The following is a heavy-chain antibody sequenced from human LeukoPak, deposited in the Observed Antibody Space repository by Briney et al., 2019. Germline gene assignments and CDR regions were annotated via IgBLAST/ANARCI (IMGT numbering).Heavy chain of an antibody. CDR1: GGSISSYY. J-gene: IGHJ4*02. CDR2: IHSSGST. Sequence: SETLSLTCTVSGGSISSYYWSWIRQPAGKGLEWVGRIHSSGSTNYNSSLKSRVTMSVDTSKNQFSLNLSSVTAADTAVYYCARINFGVVRGDFDYWGQGTLVTVSS. CDR3: ARINFGVVRGDFDY. D-gene: IGHD3-3*01. V-gene: IGHV4-4*07.